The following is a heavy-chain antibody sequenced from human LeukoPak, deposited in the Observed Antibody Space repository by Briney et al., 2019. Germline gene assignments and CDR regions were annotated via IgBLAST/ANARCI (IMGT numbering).Heavy chain of an antibody. CDR2: IYYSGST. J-gene: IGHJ4*02. CDR3: ARDYQGGYGDKTVDY. CDR1: GGSISSSNFY. D-gene: IGHD5-18*01. V-gene: IGHV4-39*07. Sequence: KPSETLSLTCAVSGGSISSSNFYWGWIRQPPGKGLEWIGSIYYSGSTYYNPSLKSRVTISVDTSKNQFSLKLSSVTAADTAVYYCARDYQGGYGDKTVDYWGQGTLVTVSS.